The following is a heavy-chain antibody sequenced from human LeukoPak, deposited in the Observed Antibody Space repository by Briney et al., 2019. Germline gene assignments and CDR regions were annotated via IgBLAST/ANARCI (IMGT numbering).Heavy chain of an antibody. CDR3: ARARDGDWLDY. CDR2: ISYDGSNK. Sequence: PGGSLRLSCAASGFTFSSYAMHWVRQAPGKGLEWVAVISYDGSNKYYADSVKGRFTISRGNSKNTLYLQMNSLRAEDTAVYYCARARDGDWLDYWGQGTLVTLSS. CDR1: GFTFSSYA. V-gene: IGHV3-30-3*01. J-gene: IGHJ4*02. D-gene: IGHD5-24*01.